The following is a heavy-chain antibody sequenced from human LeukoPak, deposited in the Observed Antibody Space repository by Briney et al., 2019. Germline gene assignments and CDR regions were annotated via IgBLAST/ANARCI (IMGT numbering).Heavy chain of an antibody. CDR3: AREMGVVTAHGIDV. J-gene: IGHJ6*02. Sequence: SETLSLTRIVSGGSISSISSNNYHWGWIRQPPGKGLEWIGSIYYSGSTYYNPSLESRVTISVDTSKNQFSLKLSSVTAADTALYYCAREMGVVTAHGIDVWGQGTTVTVSS. V-gene: IGHV4-39*02. D-gene: IGHD4-23*01. CDR1: GGSISSISSNNYH. CDR2: IYYSGST.